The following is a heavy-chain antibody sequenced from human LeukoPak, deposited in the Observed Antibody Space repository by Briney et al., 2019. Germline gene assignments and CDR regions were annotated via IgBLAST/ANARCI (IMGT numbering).Heavy chain of an antibody. D-gene: IGHD1-26*01. CDR2: IRYDGSNK. J-gene: IGHJ5*02. V-gene: IGHV3-30*02. Sequence: GGSLRLSCAASGFTFSSYGMHWVRQAPGKGLEWVAFIRYDGSNKYYANSVKGRFTISRDNSKNTLYLQMNSLRAEDTAVYYCARGTYGLRIDNWFDPWGQGTLVAVSS. CDR1: GFTFSSYG. CDR3: ARGTYGLRIDNWFDP.